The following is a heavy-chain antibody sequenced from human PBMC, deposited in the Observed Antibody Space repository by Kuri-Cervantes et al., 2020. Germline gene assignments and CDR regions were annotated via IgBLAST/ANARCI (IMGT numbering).Heavy chain of an antibody. V-gene: IGHV3-23*01. J-gene: IGHJ6*02. CDR2: ISGSGGST. CDR3: ARGVRVVVATNYYYGLDV. CDR1: GYSFTSYW. Sequence: GGSLRLSCKGSGYSFTSYWIGWVRQAPGKGLEWVSAISGSGGSTYYADSVKGRFTISRDNSKNTLYLQMNSLRVEDTAIFYCARGVRVVVATNYYYGLDVWGQGTTVTVSS. D-gene: IGHD2-21*01.